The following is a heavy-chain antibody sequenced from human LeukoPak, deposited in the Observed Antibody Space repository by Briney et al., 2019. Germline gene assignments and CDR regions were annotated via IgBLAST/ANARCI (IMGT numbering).Heavy chain of an antibody. CDR2: ISSSSSTI. Sequence: GGSLRLSCAASGFTFSSYSMNWVRQAPGKGLEWVSYISSSSSTIYYADSVKGRFTISRDNAKYSLYLQMNSLRDEDTAVYYCARSLLWFGELPSLIDYWGQGTLVTVSS. V-gene: IGHV3-48*02. CDR3: ARSLLWFGELPSLIDY. J-gene: IGHJ4*02. D-gene: IGHD3-10*01. CDR1: GFTFSSYS.